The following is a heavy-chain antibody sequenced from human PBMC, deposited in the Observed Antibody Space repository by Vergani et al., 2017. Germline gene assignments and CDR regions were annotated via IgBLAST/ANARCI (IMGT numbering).Heavy chain of an antibody. J-gene: IGHJ3*02. CDR2: ISSSSSYI. V-gene: IGHV3-21*01. Sequence: EVQLVESGGGLVKPGGSLRLSCAASGFTFSSYSMNWVRQAPGKGLEWVSSISSSSSYIYYADSVKGRFTISRDNAKTSLYLQRNSLRAEDTAVYYCASGVCGGDCYPGDAFDIWGQGTMVTVSS. CDR3: ASGVCGGDCYPGDAFDI. CDR1: GFTFSSYS. D-gene: IGHD2-21*02.